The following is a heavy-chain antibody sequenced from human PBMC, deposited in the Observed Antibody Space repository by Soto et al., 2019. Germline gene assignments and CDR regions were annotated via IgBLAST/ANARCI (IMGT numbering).Heavy chain of an antibody. CDR1: GGSISSYY. J-gene: IGHJ5*02. CDR3: ARGMTTHDP. CDR2: IYYSGST. D-gene: IGHD4-17*01. V-gene: IGHV4-59*01. Sequence: QVQLQESGPGLVKPSETLSLTCTVSGGSISSYYWSWIRQPPGKGLEWIGYIYYSGSTNYNPSLKSRVTISVDTSKNQFSLKLSSVTAADTAVYYCARGMTTHDPWGQGTLVTVSS.